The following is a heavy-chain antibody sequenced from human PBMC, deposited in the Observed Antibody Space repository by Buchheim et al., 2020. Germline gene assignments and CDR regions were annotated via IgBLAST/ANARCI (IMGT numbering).Heavy chain of an antibody. CDR2: ISYDGSSK. J-gene: IGHJ6*02. CDR1: GFTFSSYA. CDR3: ANLYESWSYSRSHFYGMDV. D-gene: IGHD3-10*01. V-gene: IGHV3-30*18. Sequence: QVQLVESGGGVVQPGRSLSLSCAASGFTFSSYAMHWVRQAPGKGLEWVTAISYDGSSKYYAESVKGRFIISRDNSENTLYLQMNSLRPDDTAIYYCANLYESWSYSRSHFYGMDVWGQGTT.